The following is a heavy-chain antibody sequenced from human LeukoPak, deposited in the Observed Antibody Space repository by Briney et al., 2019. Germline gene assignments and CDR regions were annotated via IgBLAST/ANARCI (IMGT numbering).Heavy chain of an antibody. D-gene: IGHD3-3*01. Sequence: ASVKVSCKASGYTFTGYYMRWVRQAPGQGLEWMGWINPNSGGTNYAQKFQGRVTMTRDTSISTAYMELSRLRSDDTAVYYCARLDFWSGYYEDYWGQGTLVTVSS. V-gene: IGHV1-2*02. J-gene: IGHJ4*02. CDR3: ARLDFWSGYYEDY. CDR1: GYTFTGYY. CDR2: INPNSGGT.